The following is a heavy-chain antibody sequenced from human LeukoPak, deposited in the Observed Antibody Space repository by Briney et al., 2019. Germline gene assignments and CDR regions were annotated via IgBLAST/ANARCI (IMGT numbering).Heavy chain of an antibody. D-gene: IGHD3-10*01. J-gene: IGHJ5*02. CDR2: IYSDGST. V-gene: IGHV3-66*01. CDR3: AREFRGFDP. Sequence: PRGSLRLSCAASGFTVSSNYMNWVRQAPGKGLEWVSVIYSDGSTYYADSVKGRFTISRDNSKNTLYLQMDSLRAEDTAVYYCAREFRGFDPWGQGTLVTVSS. CDR1: GFTVSSNY.